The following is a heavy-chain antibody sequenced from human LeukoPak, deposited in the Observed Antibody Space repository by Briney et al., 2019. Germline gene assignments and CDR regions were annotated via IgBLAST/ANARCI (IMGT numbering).Heavy chain of an antibody. J-gene: IGHJ4*02. Sequence: GTSLRLSCAASGFTFSSNGMHWVRQAPGEGLEWVAVISYDGTKTYYADSVKGRFTISRDISKSTLYLQMNSLRADDTAVYYCAKDYFYSGGLVTSIPYYFDHWGQGTLVTVSS. V-gene: IGHV3-33*03. CDR3: AKDYFYSGGLVTSIPYYFDH. CDR1: GFTFSSNG. CDR2: ISYDGTKT. D-gene: IGHD2-21*02.